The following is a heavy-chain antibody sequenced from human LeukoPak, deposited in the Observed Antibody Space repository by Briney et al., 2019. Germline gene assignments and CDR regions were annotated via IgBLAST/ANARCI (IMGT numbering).Heavy chain of an antibody. CDR2: IYSGGSA. Sequence: GGSLRLSCAASGFTVSSNYMSWVRQAPGKGLEWVSVIYSGGSAYYADSVKGRFTISRDNSKNTLYLQMNSLRAEDTAVYYCARYSSGNFDYWGQGTLVTVSS. D-gene: IGHD3-22*01. J-gene: IGHJ4*02. CDR1: GFTVSSNY. CDR3: ARYSSGNFDY. V-gene: IGHV3-53*01.